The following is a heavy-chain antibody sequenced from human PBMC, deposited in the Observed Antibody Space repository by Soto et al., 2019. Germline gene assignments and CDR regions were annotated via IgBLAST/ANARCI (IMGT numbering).Heavy chain of an antibody. J-gene: IGHJ6*03. Sequence: QVQLQESGPGLVKPSETLSLTCTVSGGSISRYSWSWIRQPPGKGLEWIGYISYSGSTNYNPSLNSRVTISVDTSETQCSLKLSSVTAADTAVYYCAREYSSSSYYYYYMDVWGKGTTVTVSS. V-gene: IGHV4-59*01. CDR1: GGSISRYS. CDR3: AREYSSSSYYYYYMDV. CDR2: ISYSGST. D-gene: IGHD6-6*01.